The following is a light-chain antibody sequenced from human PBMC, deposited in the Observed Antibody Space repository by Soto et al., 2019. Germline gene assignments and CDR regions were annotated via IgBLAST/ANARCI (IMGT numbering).Light chain of an antibody. CDR3: SSYTSSSTVV. CDR2: DVS. V-gene: IGLV2-14*01. Sequence: QSVLTQPASVYGSPGQSITISCTGTSSDVGGYNYVSWYQQHPGKAPKLMIYDVSNRPSGVSNRCSGSKSGNTASLTISGLHSDDEAAYYCSSYTSSSTVVFVGGTKLTVL. J-gene: IGLJ2*01. CDR1: SSDVGGYNY.